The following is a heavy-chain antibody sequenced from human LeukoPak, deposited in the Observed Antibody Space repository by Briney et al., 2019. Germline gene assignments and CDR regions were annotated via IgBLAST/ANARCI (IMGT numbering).Heavy chain of an antibody. V-gene: IGHV1-8*01. CDR3: ARVVVRGVMCIGY. CDR2: MSPNSGNT. J-gene: IGHJ4*02. Sequence: GASVKVSCKASGYTFTSYDINWVRQATGQGLEWMGWMSPNSGNTGYAQRFQGRVTMTRNTSISTAYMELSSLRSEDTAVYYCARVVVRGVMCIGYWGQGTLVTVSS. D-gene: IGHD3-10*01. CDR1: GYTFTSYD.